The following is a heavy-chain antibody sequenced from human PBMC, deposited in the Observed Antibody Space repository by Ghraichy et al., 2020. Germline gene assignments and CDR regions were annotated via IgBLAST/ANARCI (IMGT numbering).Heavy chain of an antibody. CDR2: IRNDGSAK. V-gene: IGHV3-30*02. J-gene: IGHJ4*02. Sequence: GGSLRLSCAASGLTFSNYDMHWVRQAPGKGLEWVAFIRNDGSAKDYTDSAKGRFTISRDNSKNTLYLQMNNLRIEDTAIYYCATVHSSSWNGGFDYWGQGTLVTVSS. D-gene: IGHD6-13*01. CDR1: GLTFSNYD. CDR3: ATVHSSSWNGGFDY.